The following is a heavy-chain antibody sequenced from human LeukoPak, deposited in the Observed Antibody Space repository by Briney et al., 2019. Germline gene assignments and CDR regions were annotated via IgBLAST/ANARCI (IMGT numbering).Heavy chain of an antibody. CDR1: GFTFSSYG. Sequence: PGRSLRLSCAASGFTFSSYGMHWVRQAPGKGLEGVAVISYDGSNKYYADSVKGRFTISRDNSKNTLYLQMNSLRAEDTAVYYCAKAGPLSGSYYFGAFDIWGQGTMVTVSS. J-gene: IGHJ3*02. CDR3: AKAGPLSGSYYFGAFDI. V-gene: IGHV3-30*18. CDR2: ISYDGSNK. D-gene: IGHD1-26*01.